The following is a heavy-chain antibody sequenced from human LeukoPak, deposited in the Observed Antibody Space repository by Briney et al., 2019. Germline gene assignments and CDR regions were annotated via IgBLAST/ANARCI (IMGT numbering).Heavy chain of an antibody. V-gene: IGHV1-18*01. CDR2: ISAYNDDT. Sequence: ASVKVSCKASGYTFTNYGISWVRQAPGQGLEWMGWISAYNDDTNYAQKLQGRVTMTTDTSTSTAYMELRSLRSDDTAVYYCARGTPITGDPYWGQGTLVTVSS. D-gene: IGHD7-27*01. J-gene: IGHJ4*02. CDR3: ARGTPITGDPY. CDR1: GYTFTNYG.